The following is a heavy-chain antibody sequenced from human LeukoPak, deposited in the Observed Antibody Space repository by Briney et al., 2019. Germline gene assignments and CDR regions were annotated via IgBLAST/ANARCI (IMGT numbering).Heavy chain of an antibody. V-gene: IGHV4-59*01. CDR1: GGSISSYY. J-gene: IGHJ4*02. CDR2: IHCRGST. CDR3: AVWPYYSPGNGPGL. Sequence: SETLSLTCAVSGGSISSYYWSWIRPPPRKGLEWIRYIHCRGSTNYNHPHKKRLAISVDTYKNQFCLELSSVTAADTAVYHCAVWPYYSPGNGPGLWGQGTLVTVSS. D-gene: IGHD1-26*01.